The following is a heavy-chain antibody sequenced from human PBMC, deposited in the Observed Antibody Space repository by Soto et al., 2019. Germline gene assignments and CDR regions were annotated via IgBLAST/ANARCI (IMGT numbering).Heavy chain of an antibody. V-gene: IGHV3-33*01. CDR1: GFTFSSYG. D-gene: IGHD3-22*01. Sequence: QVQLVESGGGVVQPGRSLRLSCAASGFTFSSYGMHWVRQAPGKGLEWVAVIWYDGSNKYYADSVKGRFTISRDNSRNTMYLQMSSLRAEDTAVYYCARGYYDSSCSSGYFDYWGQGTLVSVSS. CDR3: ARGYYDSSCSSGYFDY. J-gene: IGHJ4*02. CDR2: IWYDGSNK.